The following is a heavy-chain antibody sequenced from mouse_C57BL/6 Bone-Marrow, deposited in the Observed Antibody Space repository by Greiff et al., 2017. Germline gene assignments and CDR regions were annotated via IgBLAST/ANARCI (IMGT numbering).Heavy chain of an antibody. CDR2: IYPRSGNT. D-gene: IGHD1-1*01. V-gene: IGHV1-81*01. Sequence: VQLQESGAELARPGASVKLSCKASGYTFTSYGISWVKQRTGQGLEWIGEIYPRSGNTYYNEKFKGKATLTADKSSSTAYMELRSLTSEDSAVYFCARGGYGSSGWYFDVWGTGTTVTVSS. CDR3: ARGGYGSSGWYFDV. J-gene: IGHJ1*03. CDR1: GYTFTSYG.